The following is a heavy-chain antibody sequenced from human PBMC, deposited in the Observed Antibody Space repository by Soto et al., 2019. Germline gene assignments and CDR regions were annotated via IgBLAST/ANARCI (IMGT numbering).Heavy chain of an antibody. D-gene: IGHD3-22*01. V-gene: IGHV3-48*02. CDR1: GFTFSSYW. CDR3: ARDGYYSDSSGFYYRFFDY. CDR2: ISSSSTTI. J-gene: IGHJ4*02. Sequence: EVQLVESGGGLVQPGGSLRLSCAASGFTFSSYWMSWVRQAPGKGLEWVSYISSSSTTIKYVDSVKGRFTISRDNAKNSLYLQMNSLRDEDSAMYYCARDGYYSDSSGFYYRFFDYWGQGTLVTVSS.